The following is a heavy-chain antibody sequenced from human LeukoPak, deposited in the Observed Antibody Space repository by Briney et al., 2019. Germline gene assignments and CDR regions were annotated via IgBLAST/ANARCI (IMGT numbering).Heavy chain of an antibody. CDR1: GVSISSGSYY. CDR3: ARGDKLRFLPFDI. CDR2: IYTSGST. Sequence: PSETLSLTCTVSGVSISSGSYYWSWIRQPGGKGLEWIGRIYTSGSTNYTPSLKSRVTISVDTSKNQFSLKLSSVTAADTAVYYCARGDKLRFLPFDIWGQGTMVTVSS. V-gene: IGHV4-61*02. D-gene: IGHD3-3*01. J-gene: IGHJ3*02.